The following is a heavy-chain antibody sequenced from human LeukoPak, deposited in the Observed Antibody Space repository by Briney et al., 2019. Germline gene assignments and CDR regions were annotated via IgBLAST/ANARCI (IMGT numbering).Heavy chain of an antibody. CDR3: ARTRYYDFWSGYHRVASDYYYYMDV. CDR2: MNPNSGNT. J-gene: IGHJ6*03. V-gene: IGHV1-8*03. D-gene: IGHD3-3*01. CDR1: GYTFTSYD. Sequence: ASVKVSCKASGYTFTSYDINWVRQATGQGLEWMGWMNPNSGNTGYAQKFQGRVTITRNTSISTAYMELSSLRSEDTAVYYCARTRYYDFWSGYHRVASDYYYYMDVWGKGTTVTVSS.